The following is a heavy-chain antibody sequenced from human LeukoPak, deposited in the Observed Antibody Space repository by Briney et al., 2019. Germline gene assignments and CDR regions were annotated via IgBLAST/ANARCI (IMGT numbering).Heavy chain of an antibody. CDR1: GGSISSGSYF. CDR2: SYSGGST. CDR3: ARHDGRSGGTMGALDH. J-gene: IGHJ4*02. D-gene: IGHD2-15*01. V-gene: IGHV4-39*01. Sequence: SETLSLTRTVSGGSISSGSYFWGRIRQSPGKGLEWIGSSYSGGSTYYQNPSLKSRVTISVDTSKNQFLLNVSSVTAADTAVYYCARHDGRSGGTMGALDHWGRGALVIVSS.